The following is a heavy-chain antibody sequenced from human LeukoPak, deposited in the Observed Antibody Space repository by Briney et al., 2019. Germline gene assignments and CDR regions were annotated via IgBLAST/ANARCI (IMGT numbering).Heavy chain of an antibody. D-gene: IGHD3-22*01. CDR3: ARSGQDYDSSGYYYPY. CDR1: GFTFGDYA. Sequence: GGSLRLSCTASGFTFGDYAMSWVRQAPGKGLEYVSAISSNGGSTYYANSVKGRFTISRDNSKNTLYLQMGSLRAEDMAVYYCARSGQDYDSSGYYYPYWGQGTLVTVSS. CDR2: ISSNGGST. V-gene: IGHV3-64*01. J-gene: IGHJ4*02.